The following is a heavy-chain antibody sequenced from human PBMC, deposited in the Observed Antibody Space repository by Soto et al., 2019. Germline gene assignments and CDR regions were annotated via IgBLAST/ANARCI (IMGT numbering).Heavy chain of an antibody. J-gene: IGHJ5*02. Sequence: GGSLRLSCAASGFTFSSYAMSWVRQAPGKGLEWVSAISGSGGSNKYYADSVKGRFTISRDNSKNTLYLQMNSLRAEDTAVYYCARGTTAYLSGTGWFDPWGQGTLVTVSS. CDR2: ISGSGGSNK. V-gene: IGHV3-23*01. D-gene: IGHD4-17*01. CDR1: GFTFSSYA. CDR3: ARGTTAYLSGTGWFDP.